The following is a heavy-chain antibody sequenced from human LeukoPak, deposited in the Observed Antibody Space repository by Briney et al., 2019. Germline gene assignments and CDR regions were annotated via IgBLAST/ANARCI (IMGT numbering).Heavy chain of an antibody. CDR3: VRRNIAAAALDY. CDR2: ISGSGGST. J-gene: IGHJ4*02. CDR1: GFTFSNYA. Sequence: PGGSLRLSCAASGFTFSNYAMRWVRQAPGKGLEWVSAISGSGGSTYYADSVKGRFTISRDNSKNTLYLQMNSMRAEDTAVYYCVRRNIAAAALDYWGQGTLVTVSS. D-gene: IGHD6-13*01. V-gene: IGHV3-23*01.